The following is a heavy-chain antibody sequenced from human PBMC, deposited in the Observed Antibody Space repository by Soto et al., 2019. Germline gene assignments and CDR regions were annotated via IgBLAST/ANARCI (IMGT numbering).Heavy chain of an antibody. CDR2: INHSGST. V-gene: IGHV4-34*01. J-gene: IGHJ4*02. CDR1: GGSFSGYF. D-gene: IGHD3-22*01. Sequence: PSEPLSPTCAAYGGSFSGYFWSWIRQPPGKGLEWLGEINHSGSTNYNPSLQSRVTISVDTSKNQFSLKLSSVTAADTAVYYCARGGSLVVTKPLDYWGQGTMVT. CDR3: ARGGSLVVTKPLDY.